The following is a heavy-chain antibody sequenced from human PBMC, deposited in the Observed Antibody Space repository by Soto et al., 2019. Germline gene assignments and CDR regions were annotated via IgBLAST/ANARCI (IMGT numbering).Heavy chain of an antibody. J-gene: IGHJ4*02. D-gene: IGHD1-26*01. CDR2: IYSGGST. Sequence: GGSLRLSCAASGFTVSSNYMSWVRQAPGKGLEWVSVIYSGGSTYYADSVKGRFTISRDNSKNTLYLQMNSLRAEDTAVYYCANTPIVGAPSYWGQGTLVTVSS. V-gene: IGHV3-53*01. CDR3: ANTPIVGAPSY. CDR1: GFTVSSNY.